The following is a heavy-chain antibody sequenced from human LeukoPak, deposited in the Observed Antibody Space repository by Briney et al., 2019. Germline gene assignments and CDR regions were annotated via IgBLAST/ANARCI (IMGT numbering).Heavy chain of an antibody. V-gene: IGHV3-7*04. Sequence: GGSLRLSCAASGVSFSNDFMTWGRKAPAQGIGWVANMKVEGTEIPYVYSLKGRFTISSDNARNSLYLQMNTLRVEDTAVYYCARGRGWIYDSWGRGTLVTVSS. CDR1: GVSFSNDF. D-gene: IGHD6-19*01. J-gene: IGHJ4*02. CDR2: MKVEGTEI. CDR3: ARGRGWIYDS.